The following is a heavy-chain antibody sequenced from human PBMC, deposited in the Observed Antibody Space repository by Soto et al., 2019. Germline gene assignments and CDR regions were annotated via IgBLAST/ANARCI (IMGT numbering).Heavy chain of an antibody. J-gene: IGHJ4*02. CDR2: IYYNGDT. V-gene: IGHV4-31*03. D-gene: IGHD7-27*01. CDR3: ARSHRDNWGSPDYFDY. Sequence: SETLSLTCTVSGGSISSGGYYWSWIRQHPGKGLEWIGYIYYNGDTYYNPSLKSRVSISIDTSKNQFSLRLTSVTAADTAFYYCARSHRDNWGSPDYFDYGGQGTLVTVSS. CDR1: GGSISSGGYY.